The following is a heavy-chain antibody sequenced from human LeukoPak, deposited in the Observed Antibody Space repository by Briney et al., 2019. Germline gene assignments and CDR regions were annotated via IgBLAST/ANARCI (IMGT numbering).Heavy chain of an antibody. CDR2: ISGSGGST. V-gene: IGHV3-23*01. J-gene: IGHJ4*02. CDR1: GFTFSSYA. D-gene: IGHD3-16*01. CDR3: AKGSLRRGDYY. Sequence: GGSLRLSCAASGFTFSSYAMSWVRQAPGKGLDWVSAISGSGGSTYYADSVKGRFTISRDNSKNTLYLQMNSLRAEDTAVYYCAKGSLRRGDYYWGQGTLVTVSS.